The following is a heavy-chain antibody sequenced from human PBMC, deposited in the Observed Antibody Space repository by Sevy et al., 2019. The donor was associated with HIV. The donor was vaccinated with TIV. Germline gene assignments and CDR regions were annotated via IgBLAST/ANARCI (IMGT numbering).Heavy chain of an antibody. CDR1: GFTFSGYW. CDR3: ARDPDPYGSGSYYNLVHNWFDP. J-gene: IGHJ5*02. D-gene: IGHD3-10*01. CDR2: IKQDGSEK. V-gene: IGHV3-7*01. Sequence: GSLRLSCAASGFTFSGYWMSWVRQAPGKGLEWVANIKQDGSEKYYVASVKGRFTISRDNAKNSLYLQMNSLRAEDTAVYYCARDPDPYGSGSYYNLVHNWFDPWGQGTLVTVSS.